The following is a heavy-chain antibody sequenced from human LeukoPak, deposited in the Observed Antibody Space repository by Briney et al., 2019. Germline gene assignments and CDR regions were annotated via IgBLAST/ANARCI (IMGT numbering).Heavy chain of an antibody. Sequence: GASVTVSCKASGYTFTNYYMHWVRQAPGQGLEWMGRINPNSGGTNYAQKFQGRVTMTRDTSTSTVYMELSSLRSEDTAVYYCARDRGAAQGYYYYGMDVWGQGTTVTVSS. D-gene: IGHD3-10*01. J-gene: IGHJ6*02. CDR2: INPNSGGT. V-gene: IGHV1-2*06. CDR1: GYTFTNYY. CDR3: ARDRGAAQGYYYYGMDV.